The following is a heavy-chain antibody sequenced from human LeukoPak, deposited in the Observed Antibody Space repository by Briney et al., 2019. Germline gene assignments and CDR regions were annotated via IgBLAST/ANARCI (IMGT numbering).Heavy chain of an antibody. D-gene: IGHD4-17*01. V-gene: IGHV3-30*18. J-gene: IGHJ4*02. CDR1: GFTFSSYG. CDR3: AKGWTTVTYFDS. Sequence: GGSLRLSCAASGFTFSSYGMHWVRQAPGKGLEWVAVISYDGSNKYYADSVKGRFTISRDNSKNTLYLQMNSLRAEDTAVYYCAKGWTTVTYFDSWGQGTLVTVSS. CDR2: ISYDGSNK.